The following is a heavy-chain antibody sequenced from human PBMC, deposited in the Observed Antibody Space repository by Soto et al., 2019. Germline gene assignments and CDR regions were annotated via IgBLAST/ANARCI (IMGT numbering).Heavy chain of an antibody. Sequence: SETLSLTCTVSGGSISSSSYYWGWIRQPPGKGLEWIGSIYYSGSTXXXXXXXSRVTISVDTSKNQFSLKLSSVTAADTAVYYCARRGAAAGYYYYYYGMDVWGQGTTVTVSS. CDR1: GGSISSSSYY. J-gene: IGHJ6*02. CDR3: ARRGAAAGYYYYYYGMDV. V-gene: IGHV4-39*01. D-gene: IGHD6-13*01. CDR2: IYYSGST.